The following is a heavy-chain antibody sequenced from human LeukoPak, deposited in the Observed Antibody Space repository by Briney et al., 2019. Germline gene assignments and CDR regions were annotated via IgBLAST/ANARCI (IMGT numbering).Heavy chain of an antibody. CDR1: GFTFRSYA. V-gene: IGHV3-23*01. Sequence: GGSLRLSCAGSGFTFRSYAMSWVRQAPGRGLEWVSTIDHSGDETYYADSVKGRFTISRDNSKSTLYLQLDSLRAEDTAVYYCARSINVLWFDKPGYFDYWGQGTLVTVSS. D-gene: IGHD3-10*01. CDR2: IDHSGDET. CDR3: ARSINVLWFDKPGYFDY. J-gene: IGHJ4*02.